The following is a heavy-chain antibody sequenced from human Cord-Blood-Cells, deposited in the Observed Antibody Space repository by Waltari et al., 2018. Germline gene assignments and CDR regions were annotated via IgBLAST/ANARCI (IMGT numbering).Heavy chain of an antibody. Sequence: QLQLQESGPGLVKPSETLSLTCTVSGGSISSSSYYWGWIRQPRGKGLEWIGSIYYSGSTYYNPSLKSRVTISVDTSKNQFSLKLSSVTAADTAVYYCARRIAAAAWYFDLWGRGTLVTVSS. D-gene: IGHD6-13*01. CDR3: ARRIAAAAWYFDL. J-gene: IGHJ2*01. V-gene: IGHV4-39*01. CDR2: IYYSGST. CDR1: GGSISSSSYY.